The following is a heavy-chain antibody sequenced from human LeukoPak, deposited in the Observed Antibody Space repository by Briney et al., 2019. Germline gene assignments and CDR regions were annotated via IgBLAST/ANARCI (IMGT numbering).Heavy chain of an antibody. V-gene: IGHV4-59*11. J-gene: IGHJ4*02. CDR1: NDSISPLY. CDR3: ARGGSAAKYYFDS. CDR2: IFYSGTT. D-gene: IGHD6-13*01. Sequence: SETLSLTCTVSNDSISPLYWGWIRQPPGKGLEFIGYIFYSGTTNFNPSHKSRVTLSVDTSKNQFSLRPNSVTAADTAVYYCARGGSAAKYYFDSWGQGTLVTVSS.